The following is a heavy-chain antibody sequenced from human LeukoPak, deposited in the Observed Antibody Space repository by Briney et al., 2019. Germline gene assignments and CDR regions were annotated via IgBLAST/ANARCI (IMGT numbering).Heavy chain of an antibody. CDR3: GRDVGYPPLS. V-gene: IGHV3-74*01. D-gene: IGHD1-1*01. CDR1: GFTFTRDR. CDR2: IKSDGGRT. Sequence: GGSLRLSCAASGFTFTRDRMHWVRQAPGKGPVWVSHIKSDGGRTNYAHSVKGRFTISRDNANNTLYLQMDSLRAEDTGVYYCGRDVGYPPLSWGQGTLVTVSS. J-gene: IGHJ5*02.